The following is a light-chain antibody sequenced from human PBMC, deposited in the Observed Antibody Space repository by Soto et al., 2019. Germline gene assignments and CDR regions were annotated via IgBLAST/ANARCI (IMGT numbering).Light chain of an antibody. CDR3: MQALQTPYT. CDR1: LSLHSGENIY. V-gene: IGKV2-28*01. J-gene: IGKJ2*01. CDR2: LGS. Sequence: DIVMTQSPLSLPVTPGEPASISCRSSLSLHSGENIYLDWYLQKAGQSPQVLIYLGSNRASGVPDRFSGSGSGTDFTLKISRVEAEDVGIYYCMQALQTPYTFGQGTKLEIK.